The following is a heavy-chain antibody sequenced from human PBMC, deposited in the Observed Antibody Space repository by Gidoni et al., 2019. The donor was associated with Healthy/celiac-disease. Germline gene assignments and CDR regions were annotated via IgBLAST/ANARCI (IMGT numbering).Heavy chain of an antibody. V-gene: IGHV3-9*01. Sequence: EVQLVESGGGLVQLGRSLSLSCPSPGFTFDDYVIHWVRQAPGTGLEWISGISWNSGSIGYADSVKGRFTISRDNAKNSLYLQMNSLRAEDTALYYCAKDADSSGSQPDYWGQGTLVTVSS. CDR1: GFTFDDYV. J-gene: IGHJ4*02. D-gene: IGHD3-22*01. CDR2: ISWNSGSI. CDR3: AKDADSSGSQPDY.